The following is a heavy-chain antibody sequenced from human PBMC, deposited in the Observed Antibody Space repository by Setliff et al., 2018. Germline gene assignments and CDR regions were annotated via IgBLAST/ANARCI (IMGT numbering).Heavy chain of an antibody. V-gene: IGHV1-24*01. CDR2: FDPEDGET. CDR3: ARAGFELGQYNWFDP. J-gene: IGHJ5*02. D-gene: IGHD3-3*02. CDR1: GYTLTELS. Sequence: ASVKVSCKVSGYTLTELSMHWVRQAPGKGLEWMGGFDPEDGETIYAQKFQGRVTMTEDTSTDTAYMELSSLRSEDTAVYYCARAGFELGQYNWFDPWGQGTLVTVSS.